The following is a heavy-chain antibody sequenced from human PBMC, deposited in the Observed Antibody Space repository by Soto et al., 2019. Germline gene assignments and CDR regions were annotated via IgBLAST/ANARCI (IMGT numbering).Heavy chain of an antibody. CDR1: GGSFSGYY. V-gene: IGHV4-34*01. CDR3: ARAIYCSGGSCYSKYYYYYGIDV. Sequence: SETLSLTCAVYGGSFSGYYWSWIRQPPGKGLEWIGEINHSGSTNYNPSLKSRVTISVDTSKNQFSLKLSSVTAADTAVYYCARAIYCSGGSCYSKYYYYYGIDVWGQGTTVTVSS. J-gene: IGHJ6*02. CDR2: INHSGST. D-gene: IGHD2-15*01.